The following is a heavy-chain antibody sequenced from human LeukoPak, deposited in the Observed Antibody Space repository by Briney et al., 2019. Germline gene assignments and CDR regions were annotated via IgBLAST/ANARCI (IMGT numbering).Heavy chain of an antibody. CDR3: ARLEVAGPFFEP. V-gene: IGHV3-48*03. D-gene: IGHD6-19*01. Sequence: PGGSLRLSCAASGFTFINHEMNWVRQAPGRGLEWLSVISTSGSAIYYADSVKGRFTISRDNARNSLHLQMNSLRVEDTAVYYCARLEVAGPFFEPWGQGTRVTVST. CDR2: ISTSGSAI. CDR1: GFTFINHE. J-gene: IGHJ5*02.